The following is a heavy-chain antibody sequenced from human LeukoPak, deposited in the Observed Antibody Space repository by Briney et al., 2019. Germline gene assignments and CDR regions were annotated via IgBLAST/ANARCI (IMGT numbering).Heavy chain of an antibody. CDR2: IYSGGST. D-gene: IGHD5-12*01. J-gene: IGHJ4*02. Sequence: PGGSLRLSCAASGFTVSSNYMSWVRQAPGKGLEWVSVIYSGGSTYYADSVKGRFTISRDNSKNTLYLQMNSLRAEDTAVYYCARKSGYSGYGSAYWGQGTLVTVSS. CDR3: ARKSGYSGYGSAY. V-gene: IGHV3-66*01. CDR1: GFTVSSNY.